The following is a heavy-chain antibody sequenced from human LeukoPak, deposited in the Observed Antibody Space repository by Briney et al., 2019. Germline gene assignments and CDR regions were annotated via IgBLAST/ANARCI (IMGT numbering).Heavy chain of an antibody. CDR3: AKAVYDSSGYYPLFDY. V-gene: IGHV3-23*01. CDR1: GFTFSSDA. J-gene: IGHJ4*02. D-gene: IGHD3-22*01. Sequence: GGSLRLSCAASGFTFSSDAMSWVRQAPGKGLEWVSAISGSGGSTYYADSVKGRFTISRDNSKNTLYLQMNSLRAEDTAVYYCAKAVYDSSGYYPLFDYWGQGTLVTVSS. CDR2: ISGSGGST.